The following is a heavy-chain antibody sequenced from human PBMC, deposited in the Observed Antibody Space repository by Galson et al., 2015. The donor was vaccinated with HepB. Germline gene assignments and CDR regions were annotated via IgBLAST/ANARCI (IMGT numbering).Heavy chain of an antibody. CDR1: GYKIAELS. CDR2: FDPEDGET. V-gene: IGHV1-24*01. D-gene: IGHD2-21*01. CDR3: TKAKCSSSSCYSLGWFDP. J-gene: IGHJ5*02. Sequence: SVKVSCKVSGYKIAELSIHWVRQAPGMGPEWLGGFDPEDGETIYPQKFQGRATMTKDTSTDTAYMELSSLRSDDTAVYYCTKAKCSSSSCYSLGWFDPWGQGAVVTVSA.